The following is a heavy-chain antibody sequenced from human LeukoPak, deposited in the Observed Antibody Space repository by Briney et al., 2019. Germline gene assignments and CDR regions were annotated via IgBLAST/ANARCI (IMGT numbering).Heavy chain of an antibody. V-gene: IGHV3-53*01. Sequence: GGSLRLSCAASGLTVSSSYMSWVRQAPGKGLEWVSIIYNDGSTYYADSMKGRFTISRENSKNTLYLQVNSLRPDDTAMYYCARNILFAFDIWGQGTMVTVSS. CDR2: IYNDGST. CDR1: GLTVSSSY. D-gene: IGHD2/OR15-2a*01. CDR3: ARNILFAFDI. J-gene: IGHJ3*02.